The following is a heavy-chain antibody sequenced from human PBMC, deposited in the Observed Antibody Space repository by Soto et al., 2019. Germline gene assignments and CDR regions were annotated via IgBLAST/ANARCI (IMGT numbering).Heavy chain of an antibody. Sequence: PSETLSLTCTVSGGSISSSSYYWGWIRQPPGKGLEWIGSIYYSGSTYYNPSLKSRVTISVDTSKNQFSLKLSSVTAADTAVYFCARHDYDSSGYNEDFAYWGQGTLVTVSS. CDR2: IYYSGST. CDR3: ARHDYDSSGYNEDFAY. J-gene: IGHJ4*02. V-gene: IGHV4-39*01. CDR1: GGSISSSSYY. D-gene: IGHD3-22*01.